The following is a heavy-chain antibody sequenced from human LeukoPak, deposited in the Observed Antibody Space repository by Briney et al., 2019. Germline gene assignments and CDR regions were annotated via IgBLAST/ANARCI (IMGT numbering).Heavy chain of an antibody. Sequence: PGGSLRLSCAASGFTFSDFYMSWIRQAPGKGLEWVSYISSSGSTIYYADSVKGRFTISRDNAKNSLYLQMNGLRAEDTAVYYCARRRYNWNAIDYWGQGTLVTVSS. D-gene: IGHD1-20*01. J-gene: IGHJ4*02. CDR2: ISSSGSTI. CDR3: ARRRYNWNAIDY. V-gene: IGHV3-11*01. CDR1: GFTFSDFY.